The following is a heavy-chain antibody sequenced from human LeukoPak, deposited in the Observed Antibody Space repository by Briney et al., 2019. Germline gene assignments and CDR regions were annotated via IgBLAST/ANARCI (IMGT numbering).Heavy chain of an antibody. D-gene: IGHD3-10*01. Sequence: QSGGSLRLSCAASGFTFSSYAMHGVRQAPGKGREWVAVISYDGSNKYYADSVKGRFTISRDNSKNTLYLQMNSLRAEDTAVYYCARDHDYGSGSFYGMDVWGQGTTVTVSS. J-gene: IGHJ6*02. CDR3: ARDHDYGSGSFYGMDV. V-gene: IGHV3-30-3*01. CDR2: ISYDGSNK. CDR1: GFTFSSYA.